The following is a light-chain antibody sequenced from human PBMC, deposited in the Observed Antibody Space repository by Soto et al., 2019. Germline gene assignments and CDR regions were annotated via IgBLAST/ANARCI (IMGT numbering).Light chain of an antibody. CDR1: SGSIASNY. CDR3: QSYDTSNLWV. CDR2: EDK. V-gene: IGLV6-57*04. Sequence: NFMLTQPHSVSESPGRTVTISCTRSSGSIASNYVQWYQQRPGSAPTTVIYEDKERPSGVPDRFSGSIDRSSNSASLTISGLKTEDEADYYCQSYDTSNLWVFGGGTQLTVL. J-gene: IGLJ3*02.